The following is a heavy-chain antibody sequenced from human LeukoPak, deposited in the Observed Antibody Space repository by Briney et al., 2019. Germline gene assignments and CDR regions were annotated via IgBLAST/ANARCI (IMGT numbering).Heavy chain of an antibody. CDR3: AREPYYYDTRDYYYGMDV. CDR2: IIPISGTA. CDR1: GGTFSSYA. J-gene: IGHJ6*02. V-gene: IGHV1-69*19. D-gene: IGHD3-22*01. Sequence: ASVKVSCKASGGTFSSYAISWVRQAPGQGLEWMGGIIPISGTANYAQKFQGRVTITADESTSTAYMELSSLRSEDTAVYYCAREPYYYDTRDYYYGMDVWGQGTTVTVSS.